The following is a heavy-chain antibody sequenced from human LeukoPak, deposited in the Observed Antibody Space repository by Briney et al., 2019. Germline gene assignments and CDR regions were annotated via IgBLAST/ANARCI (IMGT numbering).Heavy chain of an antibody. D-gene: IGHD3-10*01. Sequence: SETLSLTCAVSGGSFSGYYWSWIRQPPGKGLEWIGEINRSGSTNYNPSLKSRVTISVDTSKNQFSLKLSSVTAADTAVYYCARRMVRGPFWTEPWGQGTLVTVSS. CDR1: GGSFSGYY. CDR2: INRSGST. CDR3: ARRMVRGPFWTEP. J-gene: IGHJ5*02. V-gene: IGHV4-34*01.